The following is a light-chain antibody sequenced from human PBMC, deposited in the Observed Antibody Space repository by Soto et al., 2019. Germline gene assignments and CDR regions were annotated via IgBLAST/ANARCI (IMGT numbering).Light chain of an antibody. J-gene: IGKJ4*01. CDR3: QHRHSYPLT. V-gene: IGKV1-17*01. CDR1: QGIRDD. CDR2: AAS. Sequence: DIQMTQSPSSMSASVGDRVTITCRASQGIRDDLGWYQQKAGKDPKRLIFAASSLQSGVPSRFSGSGFGTEFTLTISSLQTEDLATYYCQHRHSYPLTFGGGTKVDIK.